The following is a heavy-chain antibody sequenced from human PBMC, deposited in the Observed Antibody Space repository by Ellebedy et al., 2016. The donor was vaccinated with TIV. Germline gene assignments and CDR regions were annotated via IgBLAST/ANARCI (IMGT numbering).Heavy chain of an antibody. D-gene: IGHD1-1*01. J-gene: IGHJ4*02. CDR2: ISGGGDDT. V-gene: IGHV3-23*01. Sequence: GGSLRLXXAASGFTFTTYAMSWVRQAPGKGLEWVSAISGGGDDTHYADSVKGRFTISRDNSKNTLYLQMNSLRAEDAAVYYCAKPKYTWNVNDYWGQGTLVTVSS. CDR1: GFTFTTYA. CDR3: AKPKYTWNVNDY.